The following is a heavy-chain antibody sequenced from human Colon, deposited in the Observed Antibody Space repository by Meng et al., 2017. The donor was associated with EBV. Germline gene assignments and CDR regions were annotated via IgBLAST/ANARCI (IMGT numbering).Heavy chain of an antibody. J-gene: IGHJ5*02. CDR1: CGSIDSDNW. D-gene: IGHD3-10*01. CDR3: ARDYYASGFVFDL. V-gene: IGHV4-4*02. CDR2: ISHSGTT. Sequence: QMQLQESGPGLVKPSGTLSLTCAVSCGSIDSDNWWNWVRQTPGKGLEWIGEISHSGTTNYNPSLKSRVTISIDKSKNQFSLKLTSVTAADTAVYYCARDYYASGFVFDLWGQGTLVTVSS.